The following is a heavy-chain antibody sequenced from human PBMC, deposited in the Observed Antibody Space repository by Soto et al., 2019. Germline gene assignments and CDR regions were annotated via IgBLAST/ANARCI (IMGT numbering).Heavy chain of an antibody. CDR1: GFTFRSYW. CDR3: ARAKYSIAAAGIPGY. CDR2: IKQDGSEK. V-gene: IGHV3-7*05. J-gene: IGHJ4*02. Sequence: GGSLRLSCAASGFTFRSYWMSWVRQAPGKGLEWVANIKQDGSEKYYVDSVKGRFTISRDNAKNSVYLQMNSLRAEGTAVYYCARAKYSIAAAGIPGYWGQGTLVTVSS. D-gene: IGHD6-13*01.